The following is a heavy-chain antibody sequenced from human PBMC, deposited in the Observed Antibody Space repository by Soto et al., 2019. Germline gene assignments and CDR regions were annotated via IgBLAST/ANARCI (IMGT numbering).Heavy chain of an antibody. CDR1: GGSISSGGYY. CDR3: ARSYGALYYFDY. J-gene: IGHJ4*02. CDR2: IYYSGST. Sequence: SETLSLTCTVSGGSISSGGYYWSWIRQHPGKGLEWIGYIYYSGSTYYNPSLKSRVTISVDASKNQFSLKLSSVTAADTAVYYCARSYGALYYFDYWGQGTLVTVSS. V-gene: IGHV4-31*03. D-gene: IGHD4-17*01.